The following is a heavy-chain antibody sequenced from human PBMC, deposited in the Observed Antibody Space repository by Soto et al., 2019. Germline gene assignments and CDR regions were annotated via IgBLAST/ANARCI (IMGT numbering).Heavy chain of an antibody. CDR3: AREEYSSGSDYYYYYGMDV. J-gene: IGHJ6*02. V-gene: IGHV1-69*06. Sequence: GASVKVSCKASGGTFSSYAIGWVRQAPGQGLEWMGGIIPIFGTANYAQKFQGRVTITADKSTSTAYMELSSLRSEDTAVYYCAREEYSSGSDYYYYYGMDVWGQGTTVTVSS. CDR2: IIPIFGTA. D-gene: IGHD3-22*01. CDR1: GGTFSSYA.